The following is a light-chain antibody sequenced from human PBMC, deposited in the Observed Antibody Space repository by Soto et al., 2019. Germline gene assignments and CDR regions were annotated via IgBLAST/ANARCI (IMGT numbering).Light chain of an antibody. CDR1: SGHSSYA. V-gene: IGLV4-69*01. Sequence: QSVLTQSPSASASLGASAKLTCTLSSGHSSYAIAWHQQQPEKGPRYLMKLNSDGSHSKGDGIPDRFSGSSSGAERYLTISSLQSEDEADYYCQTWGTGMSWVFGGGTKLTVL. CDR2: LNSDGSH. J-gene: IGLJ3*02. CDR3: QTWGTGMSWV.